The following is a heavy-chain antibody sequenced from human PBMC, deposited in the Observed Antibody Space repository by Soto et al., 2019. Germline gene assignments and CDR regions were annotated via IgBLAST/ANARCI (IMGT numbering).Heavy chain of an antibody. D-gene: IGHD3-3*01. J-gene: IGHJ4*02. CDR1: GFTFSSYA. V-gene: IGHV3-23*01. CDR3: AIRFLEWLSRQVDY. Sequence: GGSLRLSCAASGFTFSSYAMSWVRQAPGKGLEWVSAISGSGGSTYYADSVKGRFAISRDNSKNTLYLQMNSLRAEDTAVYYCAIRFLEWLSRQVDYWGQGTLVTVSS. CDR2: ISGSGGST.